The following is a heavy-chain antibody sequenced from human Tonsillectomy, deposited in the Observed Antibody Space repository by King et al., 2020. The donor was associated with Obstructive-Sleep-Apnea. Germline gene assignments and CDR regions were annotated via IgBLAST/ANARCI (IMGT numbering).Heavy chain of an antibody. CDR2: IKSKSDGGTT. V-gene: IGHV3-15*01. Sequence: VQLVESGGGLVKPGGSLRLSCAASGFTFSNAWMSWVRQSPGKGLEWVGRIKSKSDGGTTDYAAPGKGRFIISRDDSENTLYLQMNSLKTEDTAVYYCTSYGPGGAGYFGGQGTLVTVSS. J-gene: IGHJ4*02. D-gene: IGHD3-22*01. CDR3: TSYGPGGAGYF. CDR1: GFTFSNAW.